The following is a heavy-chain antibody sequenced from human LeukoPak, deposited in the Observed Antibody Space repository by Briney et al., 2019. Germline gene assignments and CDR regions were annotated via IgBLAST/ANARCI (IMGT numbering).Heavy chain of an antibody. CDR2: IYHTGST. J-gene: IGHJ6*02. CDR1: GASISGYY. D-gene: IGHD4-17*01. CDR3: ARIMNYGAYLYYGLNV. Sequence: SETLSLTCTVSGASISGYYWSWIRQPPGKGLEWIGYIYHTGSTNYNPSLKSRVTLSLDTSRKQFSLKLSSVTAADTAVYYCARIMNYGAYLYYGLNVWGQGTTVTVSS. V-gene: IGHV4-59*01.